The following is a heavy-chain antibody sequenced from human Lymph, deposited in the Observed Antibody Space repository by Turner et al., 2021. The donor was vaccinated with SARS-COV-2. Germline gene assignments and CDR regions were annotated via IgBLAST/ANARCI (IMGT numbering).Heavy chain of an antibody. D-gene: IGHD2-15*01. J-gene: IGHJ4*02. CDR1: GFTFSDYY. Sequence: QVQLVEYGGGWVKPGGSLRLSCAASGFTFSDYYMTWIRQAPGKGLEWVSYIRSSSSYTTYADSVKGRFTISRDNAKNSLYLQMNSPRAEDTAVYYCAREYSSGGICYSYYFDYWGQGTLVTVSS. CDR3: AREYSSGGICYSYYFDY. V-gene: IGHV3-11*06. CDR2: IRSSSSYT.